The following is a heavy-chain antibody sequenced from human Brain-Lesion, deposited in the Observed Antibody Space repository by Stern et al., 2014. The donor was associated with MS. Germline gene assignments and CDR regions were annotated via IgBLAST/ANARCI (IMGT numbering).Heavy chain of an antibody. CDR1: GFTFSNYW. V-gene: IGHV3-21*01. D-gene: IGHD6-6*01. CDR3: AKDGAPRRSDS. J-gene: IGHJ4*02. Sequence: EVQLVQSGGGLVKPGGSLRLSCAASGFTFSNYWMNWVRQAPGKGLEWISCISSSGGNVYYADSVKDRFTISRDNTRNSLYLQMNSLKAEDTAVYYCAKDGAPRRSDSWGQGTLVTVS. CDR2: ISSSGGNV.